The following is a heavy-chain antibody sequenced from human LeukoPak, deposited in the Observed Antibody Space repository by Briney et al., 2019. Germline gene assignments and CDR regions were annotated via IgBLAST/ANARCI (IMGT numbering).Heavy chain of an antibody. D-gene: IGHD7-27*01. Sequence: ASVKVSCKASGYTFTSYYIHWVRQAPGQGLEWMGRINPNSGGTNYAQKFQGRVTMTRDTSTSTAYMELSRLRSDDTAIYYCAREVSGDPGGNWGQGALVSVSS. CDR2: INPNSGGT. CDR1: GYTFTSYY. CDR3: AREVSGDPGGN. V-gene: IGHV1-2*06. J-gene: IGHJ4*02.